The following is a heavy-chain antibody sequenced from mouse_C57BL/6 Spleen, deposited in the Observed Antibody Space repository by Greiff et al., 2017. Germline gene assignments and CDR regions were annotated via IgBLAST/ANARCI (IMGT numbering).Heavy chain of an antibody. CDR3: ATSYYGSRRFAC. D-gene: IGHD1-1*01. V-gene: IGHV2-6*01. J-gene: IGHJ3*01. CDR1: GFSLTSYG. Sequence: QVQLQESGPGLVAPSQSLSITCTVSGFSLTSYGVDWVRQSPGKGLEGLGVIWGVGSTNYNSALKSRLSISEDNSKSQVFLKMNSLQTDDTAMYDCATSYYGSRRFACWGQGTLVTVSA. CDR2: IWGVGST.